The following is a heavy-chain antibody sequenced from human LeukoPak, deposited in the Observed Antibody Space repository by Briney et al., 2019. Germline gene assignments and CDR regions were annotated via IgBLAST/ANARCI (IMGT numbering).Heavy chain of an antibody. V-gene: IGHV4-34*01. D-gene: IGHD6-13*01. CDR3: AKAQGIAAAGTAFDI. CDR2: INHSGST. CDR1: GGSFSGYY. Sequence: SETLSLTCAVYGGSFSGYYWSWIRQPPGKGLEWIGEINHSGSTNYNPSLKSRVTISVDTSKNQFSLKLSSVTAADTAVYYCAKAQGIAAAGTAFDIWGQGTMVTVSS. J-gene: IGHJ3*02.